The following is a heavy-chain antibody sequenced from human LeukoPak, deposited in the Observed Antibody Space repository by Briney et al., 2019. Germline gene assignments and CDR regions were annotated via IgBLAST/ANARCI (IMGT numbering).Heavy chain of an antibody. CDR1: GGSTRIVT. CDR3: ARGDYYGGGGRNWFDP. V-gene: IGHV4-59*10. J-gene: IGHJ5*02. Sequence: SQTPSLTCAVSGGSTRIVTRRFIRQPARKGHEWLGRIHTSGTTYYNTSLKSRGIMSVDTSRNQFSLMLTSVTAADTAVYYCARGDYYGGGGRNWFDPWGQGTLVTVSS. D-gene: IGHD4-23*01. CDR2: IHTSGTT.